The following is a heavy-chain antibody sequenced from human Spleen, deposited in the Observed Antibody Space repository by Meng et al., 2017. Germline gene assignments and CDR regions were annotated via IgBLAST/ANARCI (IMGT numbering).Heavy chain of an antibody. CDR2: ISPKNGGA. CDR1: EYIFTAYY. V-gene: IGHV1-2*06. D-gene: IGHD1-7*01. J-gene: IGHJ4*02. Sequence: QVRLVQSGAEVRKPGASVKVSCEASEYIFTAYYMHWVRQAPGQGLEWMGRISPKNGGADFAQKFQGRVTMTRDTSISTAYMELRSLRSDDTAVYYCARAPQLELGTAGIYFDYWGQGTLVTVSS. CDR3: ARAPQLELGTAGIYFDY.